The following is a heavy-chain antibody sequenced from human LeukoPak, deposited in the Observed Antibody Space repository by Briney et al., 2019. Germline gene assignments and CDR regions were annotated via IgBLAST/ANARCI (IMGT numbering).Heavy chain of an antibody. V-gene: IGHV4-39*01. CDR2: IYYSGST. J-gene: IGHJ6*03. D-gene: IGHD3-3*01. Sequence: PSETLSLTCTVSGGSISSSSYYWGWIRQPPGKGLEWIGSIYYSGSTYYNPSLKSRVTISVDTSKNQFSLKLSSVTAADTAVYYCASLWGRFLEWFPYYYYYYMDVWGKGTTVTVSS. CDR1: GGSISSSSYY. CDR3: ASLWGRFLEWFPYYYYYYMDV.